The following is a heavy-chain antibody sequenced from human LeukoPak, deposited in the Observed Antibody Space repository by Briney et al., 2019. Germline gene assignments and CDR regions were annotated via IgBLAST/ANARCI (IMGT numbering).Heavy chain of an antibody. Sequence: SQTLSLTCTVSGGSISSGSYYWSWIRQPAGKGLEWIGRIYTSGSTNYNPSLKSRVTISVDTSKNQFSLKLSSVTAADTAVYYCARGRYCSSTSCYRGPSYYYYYMDVWGKGTTVTVSS. CDR3: ARGRYCSSTSCYRGPSYYYYYMDV. D-gene: IGHD2-2*01. CDR2: IYTSGST. V-gene: IGHV4-61*02. J-gene: IGHJ6*03. CDR1: GGSISSGSYY.